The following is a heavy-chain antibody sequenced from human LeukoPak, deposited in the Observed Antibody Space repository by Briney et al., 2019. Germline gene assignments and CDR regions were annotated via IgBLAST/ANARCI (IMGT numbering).Heavy chain of an antibody. D-gene: IGHD3-10*01. CDR2: ISYDGSNE. J-gene: IGHJ4*02. Sequence: GRSLRLSCAASKFTFSTYAMNWVRQAPGKGLEWLAVISYDGSNEYYADSVKGRFTISRDNSKNTLYLQMKSLRVDDTAVYYCARLRSGNYFDYWGQGALVTVSS. V-gene: IGHV3-30*14. CDR1: KFTFSTYA. CDR3: ARLRSGNYFDY.